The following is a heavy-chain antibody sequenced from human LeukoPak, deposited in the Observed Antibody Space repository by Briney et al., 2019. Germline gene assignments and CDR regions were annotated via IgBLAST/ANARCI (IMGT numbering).Heavy chain of an antibody. CDR2: ISYDGSNK. J-gene: IGHJ5*02. V-gene: IGHV3-30-3*01. CDR1: GFTVSSNY. Sequence: GGSLRLSCAASGFTVSSNYMSWVRQAPGKGLEWVAVISYDGSNKYYADSVRGRFTISRDNSKNTLFLQMNSLRAEDTAVYYCARDGYCSSSSCYNKGWFDPWGQGTLVTVSS. CDR3: ARDGYCSSSSCYNKGWFDP. D-gene: IGHD2-15*01.